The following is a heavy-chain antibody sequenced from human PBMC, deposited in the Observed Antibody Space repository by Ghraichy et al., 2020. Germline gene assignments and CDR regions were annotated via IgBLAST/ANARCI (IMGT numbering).Heavy chain of an antibody. Sequence: GSLRLSCAVSGFTFSNYWMHWVRQAPGKGLVWVSRINMDGTSATYADSVKGRFTISKDHANNMLYLQMNSLRGGDTAVYYCARDFRYGLDVWGQGTTVTVSS. CDR2: INMDGTSA. J-gene: IGHJ6*02. V-gene: IGHV3-74*01. CDR3: ARDFRYGLDV. CDR1: GFTFSNYW.